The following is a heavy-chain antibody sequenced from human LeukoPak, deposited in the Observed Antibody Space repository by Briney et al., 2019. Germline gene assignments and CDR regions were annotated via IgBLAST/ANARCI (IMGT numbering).Heavy chain of an antibody. J-gene: IGHJ4*02. V-gene: IGHV1-18*01. D-gene: IGHD1-26*01. CDR2: ISAYNGNT. Sequence: GASVKVSCKASGYTFTSYGISWVRQAPGQGLEWMGWISAYNGNTNYAQKLQGRVTMTTDTSTSTAYMELRSLRSDDTAVYYCARWSDSGSVSGDFDYWGQGTLVTVSS. CDR1: GYTFTSYG. CDR3: ARWSDSGSVSGDFDY.